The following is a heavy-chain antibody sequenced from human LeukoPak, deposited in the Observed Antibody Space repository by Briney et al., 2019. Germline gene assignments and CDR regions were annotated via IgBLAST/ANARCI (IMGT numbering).Heavy chain of an antibody. J-gene: IGHJ5*02. CDR2: FYHSGST. D-gene: IGHD4-11*01. CDR1: AHSIGSGYY. CDR3: ARHDFYSNYPHNWFDP. Sequence: SETLSLTCAVSAHSIGSGYYWGWIRQPPGKGLEWIGSFYHSGSTYYNPSLKSRVTISVDTSKNQFSLKLSSVTAADTAVYYCARHDFYSNYPHNWFDPWGQGTLVTVSS. V-gene: IGHV4-38-2*01.